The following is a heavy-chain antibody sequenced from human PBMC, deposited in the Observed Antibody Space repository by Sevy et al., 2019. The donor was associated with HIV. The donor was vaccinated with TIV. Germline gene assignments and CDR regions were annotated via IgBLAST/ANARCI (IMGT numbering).Heavy chain of an antibody. V-gene: IGHV3-7*01. Sequence: GGSLRLSCAASGFSLNSYWMSWVRQAPGKGLEWVANMNQEGSVKYYVDSVKGRFTISRDNARNLLYLQMNSLRAEDTALYYCVRAIAATGSFWGQGTLVTVSS. CDR2: MNQEGSVK. D-gene: IGHD6-13*01. CDR3: VRAIAATGSF. J-gene: IGHJ4*02. CDR1: GFSLNSYW.